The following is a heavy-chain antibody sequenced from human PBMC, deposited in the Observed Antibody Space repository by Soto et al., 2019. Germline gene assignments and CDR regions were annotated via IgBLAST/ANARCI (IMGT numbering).Heavy chain of an antibody. Sequence: QVHLQESGPGLVKPSETLSLTCAVSGDSIKTETWWSWLRQLPGTGLEWIGEINHTGDANANPALRSRFPMPVERTKNQFFPNLRSVSAADRAVYFCAREGRPHWFESGGKGTLVTVSS. J-gene: IGHJ5*01. CDR3: AREGRPHWFES. V-gene: IGHV4-4*02. CDR1: GDSIKTETW. CDR2: INHTGDA.